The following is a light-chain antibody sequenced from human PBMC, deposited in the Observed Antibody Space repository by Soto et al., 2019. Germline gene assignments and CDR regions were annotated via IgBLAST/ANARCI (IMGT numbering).Light chain of an antibody. Sequence: QSVLTQSPSASASLXXXXKLTCTLSSGHSSYAIAWHQQQPEKGPRYLMKLNSDGSHSKGDGIPDRFSGSSSGAERYLTISSLQSEDEADYYCQTWGTGTWVFGGGTKLTVL. CDR1: SGHSSYA. J-gene: IGLJ3*02. CDR3: QTWGTGTWV. CDR2: LNSDGSH. V-gene: IGLV4-69*01.